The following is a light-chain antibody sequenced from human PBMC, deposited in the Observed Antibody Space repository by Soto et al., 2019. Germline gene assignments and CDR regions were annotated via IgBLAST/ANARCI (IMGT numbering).Light chain of an antibody. CDR3: HPRNNWPPLT. Sequence: EIVLTQSPATLSLSPGERATLSCRASQSVSSYLAWYQQKPGQTPRLLIYDASNKATGIPARFSGSGSGTDFTLTISSLEPEDFAVYYCHPRNNWPPLTFGGGTKVEIK. J-gene: IGKJ4*01. V-gene: IGKV3-11*01. CDR2: DAS. CDR1: QSVSSY.